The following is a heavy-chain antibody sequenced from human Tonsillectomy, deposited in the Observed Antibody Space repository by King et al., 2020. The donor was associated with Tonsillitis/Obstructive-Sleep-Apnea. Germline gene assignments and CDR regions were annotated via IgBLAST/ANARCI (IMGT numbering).Heavy chain of an antibody. CDR2: INHSGST. CDR1: GGSFSGYY. D-gene: IGHD3-3*01. CDR3: ARGNTIFGVVIRTWFDP. Sequence: VQLQQWGAGLLKPSETLSLTCAVYGGSFSGYYWSWIRQPPGKGLEWIGEINHSGSTNYNPSLKSRVTISVDTSKNQFSLKLSSVTAADTAVYYCARGNTIFGVVIRTWFDPWGQGTLVTVSS. J-gene: IGHJ5*02. V-gene: IGHV4-34*01.